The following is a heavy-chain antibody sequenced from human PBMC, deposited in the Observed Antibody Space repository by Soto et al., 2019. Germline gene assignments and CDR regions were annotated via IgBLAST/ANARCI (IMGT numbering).Heavy chain of an antibody. D-gene: IGHD2-15*01. J-gene: IGHJ4*02. CDR3: ARDYGSLLRKVLY. CDR1: GSNLDNYA. CDR2: VDDSGSRT. Sequence: GGSLRLSCVVSGSNLDNYAMAWVRQAPGKGLEWVSSVDDSGSRTYYADSVKGRFTISRDRSKNELFLQMNSLTVEDTAVYHCARDYGSLLRKVLYWGQGTLVTVSS. V-gene: IGHV3-23*01.